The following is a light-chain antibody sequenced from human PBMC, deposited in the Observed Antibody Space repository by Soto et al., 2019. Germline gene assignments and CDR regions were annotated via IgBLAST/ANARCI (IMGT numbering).Light chain of an antibody. CDR2: EVN. CDR3: SSYTSSSTLV. Sequence: QSALTQPASVSGSPGQSITISCTGTSSDVGGYNYVSWYQQYPGKAPKLMIYEVNYRPSGISNRFSGSKSGNTASLTISGLQAEDEAVYYCSSYTSSSTLVFGGGTQLTVL. J-gene: IGLJ3*02. CDR1: SSDVGGYNY. V-gene: IGLV2-14*01.